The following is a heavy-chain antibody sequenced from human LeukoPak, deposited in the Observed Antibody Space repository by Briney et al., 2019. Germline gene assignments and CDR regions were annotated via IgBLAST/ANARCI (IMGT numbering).Heavy chain of an antibody. CDR2: ISSSSRYI. V-gene: IGHV3-21*01. Sequence: GGSLRLSCAASGFTFSSYSMNWVRQAPGKGLEWVSSISSSSRYIYYADSVKGRFTISRDNAKNSLYLQMNSLRAEDTAVYYCAKDLSSSSTAYFQHWGQGTLVTVSS. CDR1: GFTFSSYS. J-gene: IGHJ1*01. D-gene: IGHD6-6*01. CDR3: AKDLSSSSTAYFQH.